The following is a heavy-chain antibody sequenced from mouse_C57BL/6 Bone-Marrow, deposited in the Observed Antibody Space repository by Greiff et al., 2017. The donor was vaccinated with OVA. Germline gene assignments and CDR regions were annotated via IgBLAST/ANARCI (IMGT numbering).Heavy chain of an antibody. Sequence: VKLQESGPELVKPGASVKISCKASGYTFTDYYINWVKQRPGQGLEWIGWIFPGSGSTYYNEKFKGKATLTVDKSSSTAYMLLSSLTSEDSAVYFCAREPLLPGYAMDYWGQGTSVTVSS. J-gene: IGHJ4*01. CDR1: GYTFTDYY. D-gene: IGHD1-1*01. CDR2: IFPGSGST. CDR3: AREPLLPGYAMDY. V-gene: IGHV1-75*01.